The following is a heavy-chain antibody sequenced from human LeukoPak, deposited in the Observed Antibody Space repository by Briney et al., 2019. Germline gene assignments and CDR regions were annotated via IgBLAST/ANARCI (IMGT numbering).Heavy chain of an antibody. CDR2: INYNCCGT. CDR1: GYTFIYYY. J-gene: IGHJ4*02. Sequence: SVHVSFKSSGYTFIYYYMHWLRPPAGQGLAWMGCINYNCCGTHYVQKSHDRVTMNRDTHIRTADMALSKLRSGDTAVHYLAREDRGSWYFDYWGQGTLVTVSS. CDR3: AREDRGSWYFDY. V-gene: IGHV1-2*02. D-gene: IGHD6-13*01.